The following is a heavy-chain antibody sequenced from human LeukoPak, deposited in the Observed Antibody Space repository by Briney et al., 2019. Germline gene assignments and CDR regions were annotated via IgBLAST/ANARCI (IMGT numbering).Heavy chain of an antibody. V-gene: IGHV3-7*01. CDR2: IKQDGSEK. CDR1: GFTFSSYW. J-gene: IGHJ4*02. D-gene: IGHD1-26*01. CDR3: ASKGYSGSYYFY. Sequence: PGGSLRLSCAASGFTFSSYWMSWVCQAPGKGLEWVANIKQDGSEKYYVDSVKGRFTISRDNAKNSLYLQMNSLRAEDTAVYYCASKGYSGSYYFYWGQGTLVTVSS.